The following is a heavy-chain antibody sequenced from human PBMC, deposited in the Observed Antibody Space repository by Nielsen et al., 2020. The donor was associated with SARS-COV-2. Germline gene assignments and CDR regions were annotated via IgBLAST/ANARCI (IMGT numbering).Heavy chain of an antibody. CDR1: GYTFTSYY. CDR2: INPSGGST. J-gene: IGHJ6*02. D-gene: IGHD3-3*01. Sequence: ASVKVSCKASGYTFTSYYMHWVRQAPGQGLEWMGIINPSGGSTSYAQKFQGRVTMTRDTSTSTVYMELSSLRSEDTAVYYCATIRITIFGVVYGMDVWGQGTTVTVSS. CDR3: ATIRITIFGVVYGMDV. V-gene: IGHV1-46*01.